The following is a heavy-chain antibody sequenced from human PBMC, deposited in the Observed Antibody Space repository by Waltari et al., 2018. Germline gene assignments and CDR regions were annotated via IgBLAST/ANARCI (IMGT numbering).Heavy chain of an antibody. V-gene: IGHV4-39*01. CDR2: IYYSGST. CDR3: ARTYSSGWYPYYFDY. D-gene: IGHD6-19*01. Sequence: QLQLQESGPGLVKPSETLSLTCPVSGGSISSSSYYWGWIRPPPGKGLEWIGSIYYSGSTYYNPSLKSRVTISVDTSKNQFSLKLSSVTAADTAVYYCARTYSSGWYPYYFDYWGQGTLVTVSS. CDR1: GGSISSSSYY. J-gene: IGHJ4*02.